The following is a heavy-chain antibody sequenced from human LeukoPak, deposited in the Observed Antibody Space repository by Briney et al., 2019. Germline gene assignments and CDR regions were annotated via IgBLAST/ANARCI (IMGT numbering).Heavy chain of an antibody. Sequence: SQTLSLTCTVSGGSIDSSSHYWGWIRQPPGKGLEWIGNIFYRGDTYYDPSLKSRVTMSVDVSNNQFSLKLNSVAAADTAVYFCARLTGYSYGVFDSWGQGALVTVSS. D-gene: IGHD5-18*01. J-gene: IGHJ4*02. CDR1: GGSIDSSSHY. V-gene: IGHV4-39*01. CDR3: ARLTGYSYGVFDS. CDR2: IFYRGDT.